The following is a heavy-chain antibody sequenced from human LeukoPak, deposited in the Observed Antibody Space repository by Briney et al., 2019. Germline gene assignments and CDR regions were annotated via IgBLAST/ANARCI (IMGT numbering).Heavy chain of an antibody. V-gene: IGHV1-8*03. CDR2: MNPNSGNT. CDR1: GYTFTSYD. Sequence: GSVTVSCKASGYTFTSYDINWVRQATGQGLEWMGWMNPNSGNTGYAQKFQGRVTITRNTSISTAYMELSSLRSEDTAVYYCAREAGEGGFDYWGQGTLVTVSS. D-gene: IGHD3-16*01. CDR3: AREAGEGGFDY. J-gene: IGHJ4*02.